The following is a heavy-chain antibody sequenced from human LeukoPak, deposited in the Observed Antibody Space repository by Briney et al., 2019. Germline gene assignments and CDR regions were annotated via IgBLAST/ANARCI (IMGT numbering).Heavy chain of an antibody. J-gene: IGHJ3*02. V-gene: IGHV3-23*01. CDR3: AKNRGPLDI. Sequence: GGSLRLSCAASGFTFSDFAMTWVRQATGKGLEWVSSIDAAGTYYADSVKGRFTISRDNSKNTVYLHLNSLRVDDTAVYYCAKNRGPLDIRGQGTMVIVSS. CDR1: GFTFSDFA. D-gene: IGHD3-10*01. CDR2: IDAAGT.